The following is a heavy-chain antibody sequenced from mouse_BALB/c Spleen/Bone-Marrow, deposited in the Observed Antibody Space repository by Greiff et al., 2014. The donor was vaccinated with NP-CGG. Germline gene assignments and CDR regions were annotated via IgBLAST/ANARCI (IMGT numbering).Heavy chain of an antibody. CDR3: ARSGYGDYYAMDY. D-gene: IGHD2-10*02. Sequence: EVKLEESGGGLVQPGGSRKLSCAASGFTFSSFGIHWVRQAPEKGLEWVAYISSGSSTIYHADTVKGRFTISRDNPKNTLFLQMTSLRSEDTAMYYCARSGYGDYYAMDYWGQGTSVTVSS. J-gene: IGHJ4*01. CDR2: ISSGSSTI. V-gene: IGHV5-17*02. CDR1: GFTFSSFG.